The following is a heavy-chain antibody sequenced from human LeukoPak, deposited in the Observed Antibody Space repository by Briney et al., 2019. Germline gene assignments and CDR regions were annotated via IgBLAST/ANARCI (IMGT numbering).Heavy chain of an antibody. CDR1: GGSISSGSYY. CDR3: VRDAGGYGFDP. CDR2: IYTSGST. J-gene: IGHJ5*02. D-gene: IGHD6-13*01. Sequence: PSETLSLTCTVSGGSISSGSYYCSWIGQPAGKGLEWIGRIYTSGSTNYNPSLKSRVTISVDTSKNQFSLKLSSVTAADTAVYYCVRDAGGYGFDPWGQGTLVTVSS. V-gene: IGHV4-61*02.